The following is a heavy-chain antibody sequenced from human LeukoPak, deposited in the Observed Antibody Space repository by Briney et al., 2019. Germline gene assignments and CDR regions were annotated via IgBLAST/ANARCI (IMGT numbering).Heavy chain of an antibody. J-gene: IGHJ4*02. V-gene: IGHV3-30-3*01. CDR1: GFTFSSYA. D-gene: IGHD3-10*01. CDR3: ARDQAFYGSGTWPPPVFDY. Sequence: GRSLRLSCAASGFTFSSYAMHWVRQPPGKGLEWVAVISYDGTNKYYADSVKGRFTISRDNSKNTLYLQMNSLRAEDTAVYYCARDQAFYGSGTWPPPVFDYWGQGTLVTVSS. CDR2: ISYDGTNK.